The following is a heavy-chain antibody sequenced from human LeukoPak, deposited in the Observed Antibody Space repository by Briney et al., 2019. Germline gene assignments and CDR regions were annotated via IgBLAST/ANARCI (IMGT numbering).Heavy chain of an antibody. CDR3: ARLHADTSLTPYYYYIYV. Sequence: SETLSLTCTVSGDSISGHYWSWIRQPPGKGLEWIGYIYYSGSTNYNPSLRSRATISIDTSMNQYSLRLTSVTAEDTAVYYCARLHADTSLTPYYYYIYVWGKGTTVTVSS. CDR1: GDSISGHY. D-gene: IGHD5-18*01. CDR2: IYYSGST. J-gene: IGHJ6*03. V-gene: IGHV4-59*08.